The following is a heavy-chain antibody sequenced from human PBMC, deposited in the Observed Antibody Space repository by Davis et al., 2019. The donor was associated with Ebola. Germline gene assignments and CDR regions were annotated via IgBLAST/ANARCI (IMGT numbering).Heavy chain of an antibody. D-gene: IGHD3-3*01. CDR2: IYPDDSET. CDR3: ARLPYYDFWSGYPSDAFDI. Sequence: PGGSLRLSCKGSGYRFTKYWIGWVRQMPGKGLEWMGNIYPDDSETRYSPSFLGHVIISADKSINTAYLHWSSLKASDTAMYYCARLPYYDFWSGYPSDAFDIWGQGTMVTVSS. CDR1: GYRFTKYW. J-gene: IGHJ3*02. V-gene: IGHV5-51*01.